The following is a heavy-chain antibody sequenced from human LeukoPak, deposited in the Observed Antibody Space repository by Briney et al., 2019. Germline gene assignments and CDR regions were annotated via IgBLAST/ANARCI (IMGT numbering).Heavy chain of an antibody. V-gene: IGHV3-48*04. D-gene: IGHD3-22*01. J-gene: IGHJ3*02. CDR2: ISSSGSTI. Sequence: GGSLRLSCAASGFTFSSYNMNWVRQAPGKGLEWVSYISSSGSTIYYADSVKGRFTISRDNAKNSLYLQMNSLRAADTAVYYCARPSPLHYYDSSGYYYDAFDIWGQGTMVTVSS. CDR1: GFTFSSYN. CDR3: ARPSPLHYYDSSGYYYDAFDI.